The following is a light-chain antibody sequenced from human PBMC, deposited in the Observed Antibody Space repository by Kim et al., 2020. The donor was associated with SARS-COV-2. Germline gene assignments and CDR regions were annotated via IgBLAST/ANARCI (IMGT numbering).Light chain of an antibody. CDR2: LEPIGTY. J-gene: IGLJ3*02. CDR1: SGHSSNI. V-gene: IGLV4-60*03. CDR3: ETWDRNTRV. Sequence: QPVLTQSSSASASLGSSVKLTCTLSSGHSSNIIAWHQQQPGKAPRYLMKLEPIGTYNRGSGVPDRFSGSTSGADRYLTISNLQSEDEADYYCETWDRNTRVFGGGTQLTVL.